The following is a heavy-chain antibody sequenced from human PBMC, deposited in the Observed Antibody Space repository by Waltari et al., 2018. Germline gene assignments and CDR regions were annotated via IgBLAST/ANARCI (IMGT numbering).Heavy chain of an antibody. CDR1: GFTFSSYA. CDR2: IYSGDST. J-gene: IGHJ4*02. CDR3: AKDRNYDILTGYYDY. D-gene: IGHD3-9*01. V-gene: IGHV3-23*03. Sequence: EVQLLESGGGLVQPGGSLRLSCAASGFTFSSYAMSWVRQAPGKGLEWVSVIYSGDSTYYADSVKGRFTISRDNSKNTLYLQMNSLRAEDTAVYYCAKDRNYDILTGYYDYWGQGTLVTVSS.